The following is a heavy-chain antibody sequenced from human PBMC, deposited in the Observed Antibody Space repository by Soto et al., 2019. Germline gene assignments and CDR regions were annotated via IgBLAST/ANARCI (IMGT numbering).Heavy chain of an antibody. D-gene: IGHD2-2*02. CDR3: ASKQYPGIDY. V-gene: IGHV3-66*01. J-gene: IGHJ4*02. Sequence: EVQLVESGGGLVQPGGSLRLSCAASGFTVSSNYMSWVRQAPGKGLGWVSVIYSGGSTYYADSVKDRFTISRHNSKNTLYLQMNSLRVEDRAVYYCASKQYPGIDYWGQGTLVTVSS. CDR2: IYSGGST. CDR1: GFTVSSNY.